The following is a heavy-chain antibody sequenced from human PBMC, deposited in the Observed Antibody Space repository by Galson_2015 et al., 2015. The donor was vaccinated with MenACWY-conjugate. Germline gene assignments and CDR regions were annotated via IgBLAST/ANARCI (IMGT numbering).Heavy chain of an antibody. CDR1: GFTLSSYW. Sequence: SLRLSCAASGFTLSSYWMSWVRQAPGKGLEWVATIKQDGSEKYYVDSVKGRFTISRDNAKNSLFLQMNSLRDEDTAVYYCVRGGAPGCQCFYWGQGTLVTVSS. J-gene: IGHJ4*02. D-gene: IGHD1-26*01. V-gene: IGHV3-7*03. CDR3: VRGGAPGCQCFY. CDR2: IKQDGSEK.